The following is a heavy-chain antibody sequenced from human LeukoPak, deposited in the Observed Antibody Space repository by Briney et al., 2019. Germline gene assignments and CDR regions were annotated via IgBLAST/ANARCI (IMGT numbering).Heavy chain of an antibody. V-gene: IGHV3-9*01. CDR3: AKGTYGMDV. Sequence: GRSLSLSCAASGFTFDDYAMHWVRQAPGKGLEWVSGISWNSGSIGYADSVKGRFTISRDNAKNSLYLQMNSLRAEDTALYYCAKGTYGMDVWGQGTTVTVSS. CDR2: ISWNSGSI. J-gene: IGHJ6*02. CDR1: GFTFDDYA.